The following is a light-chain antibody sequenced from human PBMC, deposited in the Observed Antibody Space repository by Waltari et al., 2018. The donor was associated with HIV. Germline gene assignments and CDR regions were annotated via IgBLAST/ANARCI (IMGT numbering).Light chain of an antibody. J-gene: IGKJ2*01. CDR3: QQYYLVPYT. CDR1: QSLLYGSNNKDY. V-gene: IGKV4-1*01. Sequence: DVVMTQSPDSLAVSVGERATLNCKSSQSLLYGSNNKDYLAWYQQKPGQRPKLLIYWASTRQSGVPDRFSGSGSGTDFTLTISNLQAEDAADYYCQQYYLVPYTFGQGTKLEIK. CDR2: WAS.